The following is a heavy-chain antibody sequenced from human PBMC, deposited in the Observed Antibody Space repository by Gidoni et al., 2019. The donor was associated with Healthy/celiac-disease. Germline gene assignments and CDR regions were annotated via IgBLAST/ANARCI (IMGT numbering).Heavy chain of an antibody. CDR1: GGSISSSSYY. CDR3: ARGDYGDYFEHYWYFDL. J-gene: IGHJ2*01. CDR2: IYYSGST. Sequence: QLQLQESGPGLVKPSETLSLTCTVSGGSISSSSYYWGWIRQPPGKGLEWIGSIYYSGSTYYNPSLKSRVTISVDTSKNQFSLKLSSVTAADTAVYYCARGDYGDYFEHYWYFDLWGRGTLVTVSS. D-gene: IGHD4-17*01. V-gene: IGHV4-39*01.